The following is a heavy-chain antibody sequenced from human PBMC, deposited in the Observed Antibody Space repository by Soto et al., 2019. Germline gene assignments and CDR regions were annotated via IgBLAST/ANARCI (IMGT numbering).Heavy chain of an antibody. Sequence: PGGSLRLSCAASGFTVSSNYMSWVRQAPGKGLEWVSVIYSGGSTYYADSVKGRFTISRDNSKNTLYLQMNSLRAEDTTVYYCATGDSIAVAAILFWGQGTLVTVSS. CDR1: GFTVSSNY. J-gene: IGHJ4*02. V-gene: IGHV3-66*01. CDR3: ATGDSIAVAAILF. D-gene: IGHD6-19*01. CDR2: IYSGGST.